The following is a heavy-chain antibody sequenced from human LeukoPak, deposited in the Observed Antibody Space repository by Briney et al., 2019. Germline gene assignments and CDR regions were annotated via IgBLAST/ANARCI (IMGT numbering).Heavy chain of an antibody. CDR2: MNPNSGNT. V-gene: IGHV1-8*02. J-gene: IGHJ4*02. CDR3: ARGNLKTSYYYGSGSDSTFFDY. D-gene: IGHD3-10*01. Sequence: ASVKVSCKASGYTFSSYDINWVRQATGQGLEWMGWMNPNSGNTGYAQKFQGRVTMTRNTSISTAYMELSSLRSDDTAVYYCARGNLKTSYYYGSGSDSTFFDYWGQGTLVTVSS. CDR1: GYTFSSYD.